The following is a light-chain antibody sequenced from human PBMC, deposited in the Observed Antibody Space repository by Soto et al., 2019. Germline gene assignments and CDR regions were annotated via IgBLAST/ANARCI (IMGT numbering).Light chain of an antibody. CDR1: SSDVGGYDY. V-gene: IGLV2-14*01. CDR2: DVG. J-gene: IGLJ2*01. Sequence: QSALTQPASVSGSPGQSITISCTGTSSDVGGYDYVSWYQQHPGKAPKLMIYDVGNRPSGVSNRFSGSKSGNTASLTISGLQAEDEADYYCSSFTSSSTDVIFGGGTKLTVL. CDR3: SSFTSSSTDVI.